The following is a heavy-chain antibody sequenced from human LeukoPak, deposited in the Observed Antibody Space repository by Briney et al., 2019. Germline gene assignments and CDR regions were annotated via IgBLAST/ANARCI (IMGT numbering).Heavy chain of an antibody. CDR3: ARIRDYDR. Sequence: SETLSLTCAVYGGPFTGYYWSWVRQPPGKGLEWIGEINHSGSNNYNPSLESRVTISVDKSKNQFSLKLRSVTAADTAVYYCARIRDYDRWGQGTLVTVSS. J-gene: IGHJ5*02. D-gene: IGHD3-16*01. V-gene: IGHV4-34*01. CDR2: INHSGSN. CDR1: GGPFTGYY.